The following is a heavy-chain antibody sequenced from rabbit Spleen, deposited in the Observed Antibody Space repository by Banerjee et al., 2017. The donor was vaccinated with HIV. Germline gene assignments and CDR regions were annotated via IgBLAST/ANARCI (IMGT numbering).Heavy chain of an antibody. CDR3: ARLQYLGGL. Sequence: QEHLEESGGDLVKPGASLTLTCTASGFSFSSSYWICWVRQAPGKGLELIACIIDSSGSPWYASWAKGRVTISKASSTTVTLQMTSLTAADTATYFCARLQYLGGLWGPGTLVTVS. CDR2: IIDSSGSP. V-gene: IGHV1S45*01. J-gene: IGHJ4*01. CDR1: GFSFSSSYW.